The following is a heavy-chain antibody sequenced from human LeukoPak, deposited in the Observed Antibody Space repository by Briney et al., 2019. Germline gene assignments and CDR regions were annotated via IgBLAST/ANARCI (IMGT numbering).Heavy chain of an antibody. CDR3: ARSGAGLILGYYYYMDV. CDR1: GGTFSSYA. D-gene: IGHD7-27*01. CDR2: IIPIFGTA. V-gene: IGHV1-69*05. Sequence: SVKVSCKASGGTFSSYAISWVRQAPGQGLEWMGGIIPIFGTANYAQKFRGRVTITTDESTSTAYMELSSLRSEDTAVYYCARSGAGLILGYYYYMDVWGKGTTVTVSS. J-gene: IGHJ6*03.